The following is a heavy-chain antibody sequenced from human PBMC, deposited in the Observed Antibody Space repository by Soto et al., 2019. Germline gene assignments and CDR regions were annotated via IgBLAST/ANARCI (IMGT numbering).Heavy chain of an antibody. CDR1: GYTLTELS. D-gene: IGHD2-2*01. V-gene: IGHV1-24*01. J-gene: IGHJ6*03. Sequence: ASVKVSCKVSGYTLTELSMHWVRQAPGKGLEWMGGFDPEDGETIYAQKFQGRVTMTEDTSTDTAYMELSSLRSEDTAVYYCAVYCSSTSCRRYYYYYLDVRGKGTTVTVSS. CDR2: FDPEDGET. CDR3: AVYCSSTSCRRYYYYYLDV.